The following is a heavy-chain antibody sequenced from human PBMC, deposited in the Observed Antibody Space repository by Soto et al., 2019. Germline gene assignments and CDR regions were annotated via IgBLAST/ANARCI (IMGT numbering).Heavy chain of an antibody. CDR3: ARGPVRVITMIVAGGGYYFDY. Sequence: ASVKVSCKASGYTFTGYYMHWVRQAPGQGLEWMGWINPNSGGTNYAQKFQGWVTMTRDTSISTAYMELSRLRSDDTAVYYCARGPVRVITMIVAGGGYYFDYGGQGTLVTFPS. CDR2: INPNSGGT. J-gene: IGHJ4*02. CDR1: GYTFTGYY. D-gene: IGHD3-22*01. V-gene: IGHV1-2*04.